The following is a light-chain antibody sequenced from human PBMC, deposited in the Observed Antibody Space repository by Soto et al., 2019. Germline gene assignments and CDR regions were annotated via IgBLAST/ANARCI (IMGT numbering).Light chain of an antibody. CDR1: QGISSY. J-gene: IGKJ3*01. Sequence: DIQLTQSPSFLSASVGDRVTITCRASQGISSYLAWYQQKPGKAPKLLIYAASTLQSGVPSRFSGSGSGTEVTLTISSLQPEDFATYYCQQLKSYPLTFGPGTKVDIK. V-gene: IGKV1-9*01. CDR2: AAS. CDR3: QQLKSYPLT.